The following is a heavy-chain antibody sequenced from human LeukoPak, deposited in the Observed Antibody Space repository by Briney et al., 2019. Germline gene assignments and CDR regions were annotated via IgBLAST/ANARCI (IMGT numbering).Heavy chain of an antibody. D-gene: IGHD3-22*01. CDR3: ARDFYYYDSSGYYHTFDY. Sequence: GGSLRLSCAASGFTVSSNYMSWVRQAPGKGLEWVSVIYSGGSTYYADSVKGRFTISRDNSKNTLYLQMNSLRAEDTAVYYCARDFYYYDSSGYYHTFDYWGQGTLVTVSS. CDR1: GFTVSSNY. V-gene: IGHV3-66*01. CDR2: IYSGGST. J-gene: IGHJ4*02.